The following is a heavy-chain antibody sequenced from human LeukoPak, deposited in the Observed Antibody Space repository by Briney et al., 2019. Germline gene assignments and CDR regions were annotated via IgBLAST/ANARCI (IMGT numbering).Heavy chain of an antibody. CDR2: ISGSGGGSGGST. CDR3: AKHRSGIAASGSNY. J-gene: IGHJ4*02. D-gene: IGHD6-13*01. CDR1: GFAFSSYA. Sequence: GGSLRLSCAASGFAFSSYAMSWVRQAPGKGLEWVSVSVISGSGGGSGGSTYYADSVKGRFTISRDDSNNTLYLQMNNLRVEDTALYYCAKHRSGIAASGSNYWGQGTLVSVSS. V-gene: IGHV3-23*01.